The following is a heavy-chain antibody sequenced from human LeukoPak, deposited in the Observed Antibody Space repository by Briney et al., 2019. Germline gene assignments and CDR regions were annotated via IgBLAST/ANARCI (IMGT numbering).Heavy chain of an antibody. V-gene: IGHV3-30*18. D-gene: IGHD3-22*01. CDR1: GFTFSSCG. J-gene: IGHJ4*02. CDR3: AKDWGRYYYDSSGYNY. CDR2: ISYDGSNK. Sequence: GGSLRLSCAASGFTFSSCGMHWVRQAPGKGLEWVAVISYDGSNKYYADSVKGRFTISRDNSKNTLYLQMNSLRAEDTAVYYCAKDWGRYYYDSSGYNYWGQGTLVTVSS.